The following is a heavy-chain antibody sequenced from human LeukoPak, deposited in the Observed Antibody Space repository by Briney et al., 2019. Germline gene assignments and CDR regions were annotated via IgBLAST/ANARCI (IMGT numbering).Heavy chain of an antibody. D-gene: IGHD2-2*01. CDR2: INARGDT. J-gene: IGHJ5*02. Sequence: SETLSLTCAVSGWSFNDYYWNWVRQPPGKGLEWIGEINARGDTNYNPSLTSRVTISVDSSKNQFSLTLTSMIAADTAIYYCARGQVPAARGYNWFDPWGQGTLVTVSS. CDR1: GWSFNDYY. CDR3: ARGQVPAARGYNWFDP. V-gene: IGHV4-34*01.